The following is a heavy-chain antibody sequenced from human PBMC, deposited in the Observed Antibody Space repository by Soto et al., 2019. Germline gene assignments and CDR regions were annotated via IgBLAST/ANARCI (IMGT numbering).Heavy chain of an antibody. Sequence: GASVKISCKASGYPFTSYYLHWVRQAPGQGPEWMGRINVSDGSTRYAQNFQGRVTMTRDTSTTTVYMGLSPLRSDDTAVYYCAREAAVAGTAFDHWGQGTLVTVSS. D-gene: IGHD6-19*01. CDR2: INVSDGST. CDR1: GYPFTSYY. V-gene: IGHV1-46*01. J-gene: IGHJ5*02. CDR3: AREAAVAGTAFDH.